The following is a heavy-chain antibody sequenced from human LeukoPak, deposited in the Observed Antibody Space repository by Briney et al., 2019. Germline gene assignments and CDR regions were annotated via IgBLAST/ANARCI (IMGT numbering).Heavy chain of an antibody. CDR3: AKSSIMFAAGRLGSIDF. CDR1: GFAFNDFA. J-gene: IGHJ4*02. Sequence: GGSLRLSCAASGFAFNDFAMYWVRQAPGKGLDWVALIRRDGSHKYYAHSIKGRFTISRDNSKNTLYLQTSSLRAEDTAVYYCAKSSIMFAAGRLGSIDFWGQGTLVTVSS. V-gene: IGHV3-30*02. D-gene: IGHD6-25*01. CDR2: IRRDGSHK.